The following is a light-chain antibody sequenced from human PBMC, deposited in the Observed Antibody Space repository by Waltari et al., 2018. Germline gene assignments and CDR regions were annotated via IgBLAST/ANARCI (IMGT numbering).Light chain of an antibody. Sequence: QSALTQPPSASGSPGQSVTISCTGTSSDVGGFDYVSWYQQHPGKAPKLIIYDVTKRPSGVPERFSGSKSANTASLTVSGLLAEDEAEYYCCSYSGTNSNYGFGTGTKVTVL. CDR3: CSYSGTNSNYG. CDR2: DVT. CDR1: SSDVGGFDY. V-gene: IGLV2-8*01. J-gene: IGLJ1*01.